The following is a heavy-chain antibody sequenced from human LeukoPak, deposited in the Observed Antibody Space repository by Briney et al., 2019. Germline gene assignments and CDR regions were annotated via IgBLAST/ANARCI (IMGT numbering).Heavy chain of an antibody. CDR3: ARYDNGKDYFDY. V-gene: IGHV3-53*01. CDR1: GFSVTRNY. Sequence: GGSLRLSCAASGFSVTRNYVSWVRQAPGKGLEWVSLMYSGGGTSYADSVKGRFTISRDTSKNTLYLQMSSLRAEDTALYYCARYDNGKDYFDYWGQGTLVTVSS. J-gene: IGHJ4*02. D-gene: IGHD1-1*01. CDR2: MYSGGGT.